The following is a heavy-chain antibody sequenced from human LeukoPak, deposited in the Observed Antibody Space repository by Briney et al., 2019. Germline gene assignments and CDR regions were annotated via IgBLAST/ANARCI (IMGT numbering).Heavy chain of an antibody. Sequence: PGGSLRLSCAASGFTFSDYGIHWVRQAPGKGLEWVAVIWSDGSNKYYADSVKGRFTISRDNSKKTLYLQMNSLRAEDTAVYYCARGGIQVSGIDEFDYWGQGTLVTVSS. D-gene: IGHD6-19*01. CDR2: IWSDGSNK. V-gene: IGHV3-33*01. CDR3: ARGGIQVSGIDEFDY. CDR1: GFTFSDYG. J-gene: IGHJ4*02.